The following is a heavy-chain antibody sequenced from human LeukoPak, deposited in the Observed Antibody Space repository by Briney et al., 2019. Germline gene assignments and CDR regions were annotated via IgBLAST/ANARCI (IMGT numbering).Heavy chain of an antibody. CDR3: ASEREYCNSTSCPIDY. J-gene: IGHJ4*02. Sequence: ASVKVSCKASGYTFTSYAMNWVRQAPGQGPEWMGWINPNSGGTNYAQKFQGRVTMTRDTSISTAYMELSRLRSDDTAVYYCASEREYCNSTSCPIDYWGQGTLVTVSS. CDR1: GYTFTSYA. D-gene: IGHD2-2*01. CDR2: INPNSGGT. V-gene: IGHV1-2*02.